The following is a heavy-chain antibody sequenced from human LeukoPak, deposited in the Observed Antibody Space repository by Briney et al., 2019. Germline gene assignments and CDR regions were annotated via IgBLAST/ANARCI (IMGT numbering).Heavy chain of an antibody. CDR3: ARESIIPAARGDY. V-gene: IGHV1-2*02. J-gene: IGHJ4*02. CDR2: INPNSGGT. Sequence: ASVTVSCKASGYTFTGYFIHWVRQVPGQGLAWMGWINPNSGGTNYAQKFQGRVTMTRDTSTNTAYMELSRLRSDDTAIYYCARESIIPAARGDYWGQGTLVTVSS. CDR1: GYTFTGYF. D-gene: IGHD2-2*01.